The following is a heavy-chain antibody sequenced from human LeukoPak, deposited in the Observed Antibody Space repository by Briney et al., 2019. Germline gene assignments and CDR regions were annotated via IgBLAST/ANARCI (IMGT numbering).Heavy chain of an antibody. CDR3: ASSGSYRFDY. CDR1: GFTFSSYW. V-gene: IGHV3-74*01. Sequence: GGSLRLSCAASGFTFSSYWMNWVRQAPGKGLVWVSRIASDGSSTTYADSVKGRFSISRDNAKNTLYLQMNSLRDEDTAVYYCASSGSYRFDYWGQGTLVTVSS. CDR2: IASDGSST. D-gene: IGHD1-26*01. J-gene: IGHJ4*02.